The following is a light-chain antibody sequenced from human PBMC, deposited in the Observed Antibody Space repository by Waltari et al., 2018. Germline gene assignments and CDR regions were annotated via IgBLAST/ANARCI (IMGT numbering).Light chain of an antibody. Sequence: QSALTQPASVSGYPGQSITISCPGSSSDVGAYTYVSWYQQHPGKDPRLIIFDVSNRRSWVSKRSAGSKSGNTAALTNSGLQAEDEADYYGASDVSSSTRGLFDGGTSLTVL. CDR2: DVS. CDR1: SSDVGAYTY. J-gene: IGLJ3*02. V-gene: IGLV2-14*03. CDR3: ASDVSSSTRGL.